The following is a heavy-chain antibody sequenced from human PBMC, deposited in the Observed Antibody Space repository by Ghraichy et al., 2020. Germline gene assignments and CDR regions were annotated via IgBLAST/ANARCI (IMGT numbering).Heavy chain of an antibody. V-gene: IGHV3-23*01. CDR1: GFTFSAYA. CDR2: ITGSGGST. CDR3: AKKMGSPKAFDI. Sequence: GSLRLSCAASGFTFSAYAMNWVRQAPGKGLEWVSAITGSGGSTYYADSVKGRFTISRDNSKNTLYLQMNSLGAEDTAVYYCAKKMGSPKAFDIWGQGTMVTVSS. J-gene: IGHJ3*02. D-gene: IGHD1-26*01.